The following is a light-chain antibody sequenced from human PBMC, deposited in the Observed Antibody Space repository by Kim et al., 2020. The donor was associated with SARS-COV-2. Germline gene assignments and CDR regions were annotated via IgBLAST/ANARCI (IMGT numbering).Light chain of an antibody. CDR2: GAS. J-gene: IGKJ1*01. V-gene: IGKV3-20*01. CDR3: LQFGTSPWT. Sequence: APGARPTLSCRASQSVTPNYLAWYQQKPGQTPRLLIYGASSRATGIPDRFSGSGSGTDFTLTISRLESEDFAVYYCLQFGTSPWTFGQGTKVDIK. CDR1: QSVTPNY.